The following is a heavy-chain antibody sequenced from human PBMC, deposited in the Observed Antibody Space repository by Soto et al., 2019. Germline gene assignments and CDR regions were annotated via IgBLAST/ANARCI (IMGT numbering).Heavy chain of an antibody. V-gene: IGHV3-23*01. CDR2: ISGSGGST. CDR1: GFTFSSYA. Sequence: GGSLRLSCAASGFTFSSYAMSWVRQAPGKGLEWVSAISGSGGSTYYADSVKGRFTSSRDNSKNTLYLQMNSLRAEDTAVYSCAKGGGKYSSGWYEKFAFDYWGQGTLVTVSS. D-gene: IGHD6-19*01. J-gene: IGHJ4*02. CDR3: AKGGGKYSSGWYEKFAFDY.